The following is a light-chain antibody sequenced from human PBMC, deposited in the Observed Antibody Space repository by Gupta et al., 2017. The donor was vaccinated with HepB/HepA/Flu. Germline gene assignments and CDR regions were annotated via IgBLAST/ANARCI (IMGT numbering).Light chain of an antibody. CDR1: QSVSEY. Sequence: IQMTQSPSSLSAIVGDRVTITCRANQSVSEYLNWYQHKPGKPPKLLIYVASSLASGVPSRFSGSGSETYYTLTITNLQPEDFATYYCQQSYSIPQTFGQGTILEIK. V-gene: IGKV1-39*01. J-gene: IGKJ2*01. CDR3: QQSYSIPQT. CDR2: VAS.